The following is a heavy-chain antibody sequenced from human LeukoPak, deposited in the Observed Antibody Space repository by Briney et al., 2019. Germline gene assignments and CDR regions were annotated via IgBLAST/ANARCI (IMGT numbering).Heavy chain of an antibody. CDR3: VREQYGFGLLVH. Sequence: PGGSLRLSCAASGFTVSSNYMSWVRQAPGKGLEWVSVIYSGGSTYYADSVKGRFTISRDSSKNTLYLQMNSLRAEDHAVYYCVREQYGFGLLVHCGQGNPLTVSS. J-gene: IGHJ4*02. D-gene: IGHD3/OR15-3a*01. CDR2: IYSGGST. CDR1: GFTVSSNY. V-gene: IGHV3-53*01.